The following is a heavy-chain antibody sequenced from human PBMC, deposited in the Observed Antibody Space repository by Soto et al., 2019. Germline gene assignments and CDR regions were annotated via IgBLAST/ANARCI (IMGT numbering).Heavy chain of an antibody. CDR1: GGSISSSSYY. V-gene: IGHV4-39*01. Sequence: QLQLQESGPGLVKPSETLSLTCTVSGGSISSSSYYWGWIRQPPGKGLEWIGSIYYSGSTYYNPSLKSRVTISVDTSKNQFSLKLSSVTAADTAVYYCASQQQLKGWVDYWGQGTLVTVSS. CDR2: IYYSGST. D-gene: IGHD6-13*01. CDR3: ASQQQLKGWVDY. J-gene: IGHJ4*02.